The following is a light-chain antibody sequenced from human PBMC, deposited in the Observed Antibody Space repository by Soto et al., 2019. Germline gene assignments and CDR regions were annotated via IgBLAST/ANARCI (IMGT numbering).Light chain of an antibody. J-gene: IGLJ1*01. CDR1: SSDVGGYNY. V-gene: IGLV2-14*01. CDR2: DVS. CDR3: SSYATSSTPLYV. Sequence: QSALTQPASVSGSPGQSITISCTGTSSDVGGYNYVSWYQQHPGKAPKLMIYDVSNRPSGVSNRFSGSKSGNTGSLTISGLQAEDEADYYCSSYATSSTPLYVFGTGTKVNVL.